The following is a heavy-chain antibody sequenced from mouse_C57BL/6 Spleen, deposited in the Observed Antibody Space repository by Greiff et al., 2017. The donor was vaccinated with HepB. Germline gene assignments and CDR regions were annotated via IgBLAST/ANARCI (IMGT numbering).Heavy chain of an antibody. CDR1: GYTFTSYW. J-gene: IGHJ2*01. CDR2: IDPSDSYT. V-gene: IGHV1-69*01. D-gene: IGHD2-12*01. Sequence: QVQLQQPGAELVMPGASVKLSCKASGYTFTSYWMHWVKQRPGQGLEWIGEIDPSDSYTNYNQKFKGKSTLTVDKSSSTAYMQLSSLTSEDSAVYYCARAYYNSPFDYWGQGTTLTVSS. CDR3: ARAYYNSPFDY.